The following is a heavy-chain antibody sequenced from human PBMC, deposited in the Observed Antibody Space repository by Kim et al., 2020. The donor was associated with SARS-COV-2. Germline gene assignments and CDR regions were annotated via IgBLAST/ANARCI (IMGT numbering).Heavy chain of an antibody. J-gene: IGHJ4*02. CDR3: TRGPRSGSFAY. CDR1: GFNFGDYA. CDR2: IRSKGYGGTT. Sequence: GGSLRLSCATSGFNFGDYAMSWFRQAPGKGLEWLSSIRSKGYGGTTEYAASVRGRFAISRDDSKSIAYLQMNSLTIEDTALYYCTRGPRSGSFAYWGQGALVTVSS. D-gene: IGHD1-1*01. V-gene: IGHV3-49*03.